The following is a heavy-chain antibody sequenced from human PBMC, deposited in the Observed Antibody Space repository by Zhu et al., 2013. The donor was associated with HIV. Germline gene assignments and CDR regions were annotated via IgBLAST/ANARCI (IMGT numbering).Heavy chain of an antibody. Sequence: QVQVVQSGAEVRKPESSVRVSCKASGGSFSNYAISWVRQAPGQGLEWMGGIIPIFGTPNYAQKFQGRVKITADKSTTTAYMELSSLRSEDTALYYCATSLSYASPFDYWGQGTLVTVSS. CDR2: IIPIFGTP. J-gene: IGHJ4*02. V-gene: IGHV1-69*06. CDR3: ATSLSYASPFDY. D-gene: IGHD1-26*01. CDR1: GGSFSNYA.